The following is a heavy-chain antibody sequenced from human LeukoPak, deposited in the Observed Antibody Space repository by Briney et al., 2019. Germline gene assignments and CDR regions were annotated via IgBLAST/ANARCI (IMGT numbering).Heavy chain of an antibody. Sequence: SETLSLTCTVSGGSISSYYWSWIRQPPGKGLEWIGYIYYSGSTNYNPSLKSRVTISVDTSKNQFSLKLSSVTAADTAVYYCARGTVLVATGFDYWGQGTLVTVSS. J-gene: IGHJ4*02. D-gene: IGHD5-12*01. CDR3: ARGTVLVATGFDY. V-gene: IGHV4-59*01. CDR1: GGSISSYY. CDR2: IYYSGST.